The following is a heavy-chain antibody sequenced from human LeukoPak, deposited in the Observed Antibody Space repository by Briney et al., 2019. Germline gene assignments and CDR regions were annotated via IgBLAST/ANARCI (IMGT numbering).Heavy chain of an antibody. CDR3: ASEDSNYGDY. D-gene: IGHD4-11*01. CDR2: IIPILGIA. CDR1: GGTFSSYA. Sequence: ASVKVSCKASGGTFSSYAISWVRQAPGQGLEWMGRIIPILGIADYAQKFQGRVTITADKSTTTAYTELSSLRSEDTAVYYCASEDSNYGDYWGQGTLVTVSS. V-gene: IGHV1-69*04. J-gene: IGHJ4*02.